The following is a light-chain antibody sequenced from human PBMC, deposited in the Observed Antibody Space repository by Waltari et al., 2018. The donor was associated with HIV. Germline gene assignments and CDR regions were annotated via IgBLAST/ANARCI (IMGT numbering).Light chain of an antibody. CDR1: KSRSTW. J-gene: IGKJ2*01. CDR3: QQYNSYSDT. V-gene: IGKV1-5*03. CDR2: EAS. Sequence: DTQLTQSPSTLPASVGDTVTITGRASKSRSTWLAWYQQKPGKAPKLLIYEASNLENGVPARFSGSGSGTEFTLTISSLQAEDFATYYCQQYNSYSDTFGQGTKLEI.